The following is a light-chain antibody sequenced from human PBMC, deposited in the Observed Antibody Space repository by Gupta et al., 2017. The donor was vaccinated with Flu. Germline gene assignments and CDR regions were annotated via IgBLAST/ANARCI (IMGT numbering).Light chain of an antibody. Sequence: SYVLTQSPSLSVAPGSTAPLHCPGKDILPKSVHWSQQKPGQAPVLVAYHGYDRPSGNPDRFSGSQATLTISRVEVEDEADYDCHVWDTLNDLYVFGPGTKLTVL. V-gene: IGLV3-21*03. CDR1: DILPKS. J-gene: IGLJ1*01. CDR2: HGY. CDR3: HVWDTLNDLYV.